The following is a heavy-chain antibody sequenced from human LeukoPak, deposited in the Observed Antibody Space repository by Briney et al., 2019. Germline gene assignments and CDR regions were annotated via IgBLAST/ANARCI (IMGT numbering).Heavy chain of an antibody. CDR1: GFTFSSYS. CDR2: ISSSSSTI. CDR3: ARMPHYGDLNYSFDY. V-gene: IGHV3-48*01. Sequence: GGSLRLSCAASGFTFSSYSMNWVRQAPGKGLEWVSYISSSSSTIYYADSVKGRFTISRDNAKNSLYLQMNSLRAEDTAVYYCARMPHYGDLNYSFDYWGQGTLVTVSS. J-gene: IGHJ4*02. D-gene: IGHD4-17*01.